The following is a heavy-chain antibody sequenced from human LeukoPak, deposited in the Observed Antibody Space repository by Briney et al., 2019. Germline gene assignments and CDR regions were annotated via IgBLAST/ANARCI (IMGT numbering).Heavy chain of an antibody. Sequence: GGSLRLSCAASGFTFSSYEMNWVRQAPGKGLEWVSYISSSGSTIYYADSVKGRFTTSRDNAKNSLYLQMNSLRAEDTAVYYCARDHCSSTSCYTDYWGQGTLVTVSS. V-gene: IGHV3-48*03. D-gene: IGHD2-2*02. CDR3: ARDHCSSTSCYTDY. CDR1: GFTFSSYE. CDR2: ISSSGSTI. J-gene: IGHJ4*02.